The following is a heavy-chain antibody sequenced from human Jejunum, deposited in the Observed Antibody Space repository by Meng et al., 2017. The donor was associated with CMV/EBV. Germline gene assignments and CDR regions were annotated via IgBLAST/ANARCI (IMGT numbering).Heavy chain of an antibody. V-gene: IGHV3-30*02. CDR3: AKVTSGSWGYFDS. CDR2: IRDDGSIK. D-gene: IGHD3-16*01. CDR1: GFSFNKYG. Sequence: SGFSFNKYGLHCVRQAPGKWLEWVAFIRDDGSIKYYAESVKARFTISRDNSKTTLYLQMNNLRPEDTALYHCAKVTSGSWGYFDSWGQGTRVTVSS. J-gene: IGHJ4*02.